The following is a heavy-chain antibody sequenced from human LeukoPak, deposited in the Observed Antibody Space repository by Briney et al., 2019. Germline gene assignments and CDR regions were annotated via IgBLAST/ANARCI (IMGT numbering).Heavy chain of an antibody. CDR3: ASRVSDYGSGSFESDAFDI. D-gene: IGHD3-10*01. J-gene: IGHJ3*02. Sequence: ASVKVSRKASGYTFTSYGISWVRQAPGQGLEWMGWISAYNGNTNYAQKLQGRVTMTTDTSTSTAYMELRSLRSDDTAVYYCASRVSDYGSGSFESDAFDIWGQGTMVTVSS. CDR1: GYTFTSYG. CDR2: ISAYNGNT. V-gene: IGHV1-18*01.